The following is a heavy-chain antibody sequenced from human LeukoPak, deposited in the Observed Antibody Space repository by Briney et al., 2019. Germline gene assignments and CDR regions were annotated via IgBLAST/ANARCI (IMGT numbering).Heavy chain of an antibody. D-gene: IGHD6-13*01. CDR1: GYSLTSYW. J-gene: IGHJ6*03. V-gene: IGHV5-51*01. Sequence: GESLKISCKGSGYSLTSYWIGWVRQMPGKGLEWMGIIYPGDSDTRYSPSFQGQVTISADKSISTAYLQWSSLKASDTAMYYCARTYIAAGPARYMDVWGKGTTVTVSS. CDR2: IYPGDSDT. CDR3: ARTYIAAGPARYMDV.